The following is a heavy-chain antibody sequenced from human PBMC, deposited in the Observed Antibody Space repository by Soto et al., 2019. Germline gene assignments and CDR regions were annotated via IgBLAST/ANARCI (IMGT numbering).Heavy chain of an antibody. CDR2: IFPGDSDT. J-gene: IGHJ4*02. D-gene: IGHD1-7*01. Sequence: RGESLKISCQGSGYSFGAYWIGWVRQMPGKGLEWMGIIFPGDSDTRYRPSFQGQVTISVDRSINTAYLQWSSLKASDTAMYFCARGCIIRTPPDYWGQGTQVTASS. V-gene: IGHV5-51*01. CDR3: ARGCIIRTPPDY. CDR1: GYSFGAYW.